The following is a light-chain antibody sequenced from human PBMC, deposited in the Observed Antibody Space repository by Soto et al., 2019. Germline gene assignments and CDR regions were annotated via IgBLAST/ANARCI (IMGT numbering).Light chain of an antibody. CDR3: QQYHRYST. Sequence: DIPMTQAPSTLSASVGDRVTITCRASQSINAWLAWYQQKPGKAPKLLIYDVSTLASGVPSRFSGSASGTEFTLTISNLASEDFASYYCQQYHRYSTFGQGTRVDIK. CDR1: QSINAW. V-gene: IGKV1-5*01. J-gene: IGKJ1*01. CDR2: DVS.